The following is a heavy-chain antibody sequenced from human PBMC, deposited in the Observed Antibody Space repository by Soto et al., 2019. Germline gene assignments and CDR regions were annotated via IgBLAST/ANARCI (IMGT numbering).Heavy chain of an antibody. V-gene: IGHV4-59*01. D-gene: IGHD2-2*01. Sequence: LSLTCTVSGGSITSYFWNWIRQPPGKGLEWIGHIYYSGTTKYNPSLRSRVTISADTSKNQFSLKLSSVTAADTAVYYCARTPPPRLCSGTTRYDWFERWVQGNLVNVS. J-gene: IGHJ5*02. CDR3: ARTPPPRLCSGTTRYDWFER. CDR2: IYYSGTT. CDR1: GGSITSYF.